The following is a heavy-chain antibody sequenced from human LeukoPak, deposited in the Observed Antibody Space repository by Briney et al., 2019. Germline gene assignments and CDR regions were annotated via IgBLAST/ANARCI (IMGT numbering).Heavy chain of an antibody. CDR3: ARGPGSEITAMIVVVHMFGY. CDR1: GGSFSGYY. D-gene: IGHD3-22*01. V-gene: IGHV4-34*01. CDR2: INHSGST. Sequence: PSETLSLTCAVYGGSFSGYYWSWIRQPPGKGLEWIGEINHSGSTNYNPSLKSRVTISVDTSKNQFSLKLSSVTAADTAVYYCARGPGSEITAMIVVVHMFGYWGQGTLVTVSS. J-gene: IGHJ4*02.